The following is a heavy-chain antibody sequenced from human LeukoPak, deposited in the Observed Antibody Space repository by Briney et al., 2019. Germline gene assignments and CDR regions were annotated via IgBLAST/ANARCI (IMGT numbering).Heavy chain of an antibody. CDR3: ATGWYGDVFDI. D-gene: IGHD6-19*01. J-gene: IGHJ3*02. CDR2: IYSDNT. Sequence: GGSLRLSCTVSGFTVSSNSMSWVRQAPGKGLEWVSFIYSDNTHYSDSVKGRFTISRDNAKNSMSLQMNSLRPEDTALYYCATGWYGDVFDIWGQGTMVTVSS. CDR1: GFTVSSNS. V-gene: IGHV3-53*05.